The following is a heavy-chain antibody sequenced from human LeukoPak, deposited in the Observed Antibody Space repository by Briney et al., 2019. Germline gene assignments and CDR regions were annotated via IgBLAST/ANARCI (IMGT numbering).Heavy chain of an antibody. J-gene: IGHJ4*02. CDR2: ISGSGGRT. Sequence: GGSLRLSCAASGFTFSSYAMSWVRQAPGKGLEWVSAISGSGGRTYYADSVKGRFTISRDNAKNTLYLQMNSLRAEDTAVYYCAKDDVPSNWGALGLFDYWGQGTLVTVSS. CDR1: GFTFSSYA. V-gene: IGHV3-23*01. CDR3: AKDDVPSNWGALGLFDY. D-gene: IGHD7-27*01.